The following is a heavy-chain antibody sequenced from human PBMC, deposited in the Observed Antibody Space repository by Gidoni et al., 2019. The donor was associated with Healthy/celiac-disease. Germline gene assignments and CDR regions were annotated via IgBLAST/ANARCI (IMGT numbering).Heavy chain of an antibody. CDR2: FDPEDGET. D-gene: IGHD4-17*01. J-gene: IGHJ6*02. CDR1: GYTLTALS. Sequence: QVQLVQSGAEVKTPGASVKVSCKVSGYTLTALSMPWVRQAPGKGLEWMGGFDPEDGETIYAQKFQGRVTMTEDTATDTAYMELSSLRSEDTAVYYCATDGSTTVTTRGSVYYGMDVWGQGTTVTVSS. V-gene: IGHV1-24*01. CDR3: ATDGSTTVTTRGSVYYGMDV.